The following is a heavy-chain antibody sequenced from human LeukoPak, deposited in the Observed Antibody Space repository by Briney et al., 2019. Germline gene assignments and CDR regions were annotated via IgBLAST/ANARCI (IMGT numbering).Heavy chain of an antibody. Sequence: SETLSLTCTVSGGSISNYYWSWIRQPPGKGLEWIGYIYYSGSTNYNPSLKGRVTISVDTSKNQFSLKLSSVTAADTAVYYCARDYYDSSGSYYGMDVWGQGTTVTVSS. J-gene: IGHJ6*02. CDR1: GGSISNYY. CDR2: IYYSGST. CDR3: ARDYYDSSGSYYGMDV. V-gene: IGHV4-59*01. D-gene: IGHD3-22*01.